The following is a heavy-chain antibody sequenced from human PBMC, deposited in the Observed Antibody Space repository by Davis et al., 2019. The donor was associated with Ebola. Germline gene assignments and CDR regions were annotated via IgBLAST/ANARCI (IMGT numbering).Heavy chain of an antibody. CDR1: AFTFDDYA. D-gene: IGHD3-9*01. Sequence: GESLKISCAASAFTFDDYAMSWVRQVPGKGLERVSGINWNGGSTGYADSVKGRFTISRDNAKNSLYLRMNSLRAEDTALYHCARVNAATGYSRFDTWGQGTLVTVSS. CDR2: INWNGGST. CDR3: ARVNAATGYSRFDT. J-gene: IGHJ5*01. V-gene: IGHV3-20*01.